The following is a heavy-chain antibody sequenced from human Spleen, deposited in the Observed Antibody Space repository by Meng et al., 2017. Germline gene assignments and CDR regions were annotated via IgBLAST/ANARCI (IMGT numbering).Heavy chain of an antibody. CDR3: ARDSDWANPY. V-gene: IGHV3-11*04. CDR1: GFTFSDYY. D-gene: IGHD3/OR15-3a*01. CDR2: ISSSGTTI. J-gene: IGHJ4*02. Sequence: GESLKISCAASGFTFSDYYMSWIRQAPGKGLEWVSCISSSGTTIYYADSVKGRFTISRDNAKNSLFLQMNSLRADDTALYFCARDSDWANPYWGQGTLVTVSS.